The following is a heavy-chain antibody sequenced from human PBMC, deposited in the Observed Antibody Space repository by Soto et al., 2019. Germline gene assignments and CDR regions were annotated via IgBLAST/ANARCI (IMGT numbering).Heavy chain of an antibody. Sequence: HPGGSLRLSCAASGFTFSRYGMDWVRQAPGKGLEWVSAISGDGKTTYYADSVKGRFIISRDNSKSTLILQLNSLRAEDTAVYYCAKEKGNSLPFDYWGQGVLVTVSS. CDR3: AKEKGNSLPFDY. V-gene: IGHV3-23*01. CDR2: ISGDGKTT. D-gene: IGHD1-1*01. J-gene: IGHJ4*02. CDR1: GFTFSRYG.